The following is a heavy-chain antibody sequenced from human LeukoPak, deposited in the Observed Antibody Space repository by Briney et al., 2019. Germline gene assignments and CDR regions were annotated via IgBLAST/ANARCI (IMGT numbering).Heavy chain of an antibody. CDR1: GGSVSSGGYY. CDR2: IYYSGST. V-gene: IGHV4-31*03. CDR3: ARLYNWNYCDY. Sequence: SQTLSLTCTVSGGSVSSGGYYWNWIRQHPGKGLEWIGYIYYSGSTYYNPSLKSRVTISVDTYKNQFSLKLSSVTAADTAVYYCARLYNWNYCDYWGQGTLVTVSS. J-gene: IGHJ4*02. D-gene: IGHD1-20*01.